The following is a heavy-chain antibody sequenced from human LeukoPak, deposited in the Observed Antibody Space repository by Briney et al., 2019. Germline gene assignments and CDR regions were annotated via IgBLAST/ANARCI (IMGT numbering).Heavy chain of an antibody. V-gene: IGHV4-59*01. Sequence: SETLSLTCTVSGDSISAYYWSWIRQPLGKGLDWIGEVYYSGSTHYNPFLKSRVTISIDTSKNEFSLRLTSVTAADTAVYYCARELDGNGGWFDPWGQGTLVTVSS. CDR2: VYYSGST. CDR3: ARELDGNGGWFDP. CDR1: GDSISAYY. D-gene: IGHD5-24*01. J-gene: IGHJ5*02.